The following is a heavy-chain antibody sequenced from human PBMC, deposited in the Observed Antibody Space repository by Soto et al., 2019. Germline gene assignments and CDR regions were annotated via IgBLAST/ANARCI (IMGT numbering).Heavy chain of an antibody. Sequence: GGSLRLSCAASGFTFSSYGMHWVRQAPGKGLEWVAVIWYDGSNKYYADSVKGRFTISRDNSKNTLYLQMNSLRAEDTAVYYCARDTARKSPDGRDVCGQGTTVTVSS. J-gene: IGHJ6*02. CDR2: IWYDGSNK. D-gene: IGHD2-21*02. CDR3: ARDTARKSPDGRDV. V-gene: IGHV3-33*01. CDR1: GFTFSSYG.